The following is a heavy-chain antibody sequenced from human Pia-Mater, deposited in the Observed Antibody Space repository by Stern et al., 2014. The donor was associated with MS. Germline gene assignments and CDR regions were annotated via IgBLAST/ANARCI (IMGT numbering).Heavy chain of an antibody. Sequence: QMQLVQSGAEVKNPGSSVKVSCKASGGTFSSYAISWLRQAPGQGLEWMRGIIPSFGTANYAQKFQGRVAITADESTSTAYMELSSLRSEDTAVYYCARGYYYGSGSYSYWGQGTLVTVSS. CDR2: IIPSFGTA. J-gene: IGHJ4*02. CDR1: GGTFSSYA. V-gene: IGHV1-69*01. CDR3: ARGYYYGSGSYSY. D-gene: IGHD3-10*01.